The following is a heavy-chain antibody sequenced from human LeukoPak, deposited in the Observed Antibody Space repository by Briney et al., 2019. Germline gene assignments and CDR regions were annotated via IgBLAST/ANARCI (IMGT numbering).Heavy chain of an antibody. D-gene: IGHD4-23*01. CDR2: IYYSGST. Sequence: SETLSLTCTVSGGSISSSSYYWGWIRQPPGKGLEWIGSIYYSGSTYYNPSLKSRVTISADTSKNQFSLKLSSVTAADTAVYYCARRIVVTRGFDYWGQGTLVTVSS. V-gene: IGHV4-39*01. CDR3: ARRIVVTRGFDY. J-gene: IGHJ4*02. CDR1: GGSISSSSYY.